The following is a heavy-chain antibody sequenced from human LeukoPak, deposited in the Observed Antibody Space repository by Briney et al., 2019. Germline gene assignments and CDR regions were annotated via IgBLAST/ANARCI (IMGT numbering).Heavy chain of an antibody. CDR2: ISYDGSNK. J-gene: IGHJ4*02. Sequence: PGGSLRLSCGASGFTFSSYGMHWVRQAPGKGLEWVAVISYDGSNKYYADSVKGRFTISRDNSKNTLYLQMNSLRPEDTAVYYCARDFPAGYWGQGTLVTVSS. CDR1: GFTFSSYG. D-gene: IGHD3-10*01. V-gene: IGHV3-30*03. CDR3: ARDFPAGY.